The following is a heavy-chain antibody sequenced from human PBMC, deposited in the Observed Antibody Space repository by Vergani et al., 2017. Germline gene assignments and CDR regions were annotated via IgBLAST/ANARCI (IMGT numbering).Heavy chain of an antibody. Sequence: QVQLQQWGAGLLKPSETLSLTCAVYGGSLSGYYWSWIRQPPGKGLEWIGEINHSGSTNYNPSLKSRVTISVDTSKNQFSLKLSSVTAADTAVYYCARVPIWFGATDYWGQGTLVTVSS. CDR3: ARVPIWFGATDY. V-gene: IGHV4-34*01. CDR1: GGSLSGYY. J-gene: IGHJ4*02. D-gene: IGHD3-10*01. CDR2: INHSGST.